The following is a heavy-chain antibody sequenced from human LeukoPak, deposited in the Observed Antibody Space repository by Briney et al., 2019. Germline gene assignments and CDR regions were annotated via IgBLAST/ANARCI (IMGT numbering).Heavy chain of an antibody. D-gene: IGHD3-10*01. CDR1: GGSISSGDYY. J-gene: IGHJ4*02. CDR3: ARGSTLIRGFDY. V-gene: IGHV4-31*03. CDR2: IFYSGSA. Sequence: PSQTLSLTCTVSGGSISSGDYYWNWIRQHPEKSLEWIGYIFYSGSAYYNPSLKSRVTISVGTSKNQFSLKLSSVTAADTAVYYCARGSTLIRGFDYWGQGTLVTVSS.